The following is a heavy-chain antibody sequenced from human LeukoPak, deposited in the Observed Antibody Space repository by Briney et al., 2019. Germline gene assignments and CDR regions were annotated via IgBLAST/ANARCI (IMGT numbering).Heavy chain of an antibody. V-gene: IGHV4-39*07. CDR3: ARSTNYDASGSYYFDS. CDR1: GGSISSYY. D-gene: IGHD3-10*01. Sequence: PSETLSLTCTVSGGSISSYYWGWIRQPPGKGLEWIGSIYYSGSTYYNPSLKSRVTISIDTSKNQISLKLDSVTASDTAVYFCARSTNYDASGSYYFDSWGQGILVTVTS. J-gene: IGHJ4*02. CDR2: IYYSGST.